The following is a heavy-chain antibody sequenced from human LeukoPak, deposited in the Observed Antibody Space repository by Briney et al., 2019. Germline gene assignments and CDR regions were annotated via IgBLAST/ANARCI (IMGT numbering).Heavy chain of an antibody. D-gene: IGHD2-2*02. Sequence: SETLSLTCTVSGGSISSYYWSWIRQPPGKGLEWIGYIYYSGSTNYNPSLKSRVTISVDTSKNQFSLKRSSVTAADTAVYYCARVRILYCSSTSCYTGDDAFDIWGQGTMVTVSS. V-gene: IGHV4-59*01. CDR2: IYYSGST. CDR3: ARVRILYCSSTSCYTGDDAFDI. CDR1: GGSISSYY. J-gene: IGHJ3*02.